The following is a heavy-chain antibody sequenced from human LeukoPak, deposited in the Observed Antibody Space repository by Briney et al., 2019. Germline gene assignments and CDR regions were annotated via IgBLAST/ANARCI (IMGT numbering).Heavy chain of an antibody. V-gene: IGHV1-3*01. J-gene: IGHJ6*02. CDR2: INAGNGNT. CDR1: GYTFTSYA. Sequence: ASVKVSCKASGYTFTSYAMHWVRQAPGQRLEWMGWINAGNGNTKYSQKFQGRVTITRDTSASTAYMELSSLRSEDTAVYYCARDAIVVVVAATDVSGMDVRGQGTTVTVSS. D-gene: IGHD2-15*01. CDR3: ARDAIVVVVAATDVSGMDV.